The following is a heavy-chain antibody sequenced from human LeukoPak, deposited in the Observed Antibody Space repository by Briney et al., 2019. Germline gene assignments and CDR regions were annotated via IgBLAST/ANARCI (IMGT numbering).Heavy chain of an antibody. CDR3: ARGRSRVTIFGVALNWLDS. CDR1: GGSFSNYD. Sequence: PLETLSLTCAVYGGSFSNYDWTWIRQPPGKGLEWIGEIHHSGRTNYNPPLKSRITISADTSKKQFSLRLSSVTAADTAVYYCARGRSRVTIFGVALNWLDSWGQGNLVTVSS. V-gene: IGHV4-34*01. CDR2: IHHSGRT. D-gene: IGHD3-3*01. J-gene: IGHJ5*01.